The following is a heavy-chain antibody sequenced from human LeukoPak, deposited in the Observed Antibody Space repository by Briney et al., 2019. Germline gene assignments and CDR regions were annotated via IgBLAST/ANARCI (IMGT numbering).Heavy chain of an antibody. CDR1: GDSVSSNSVT. J-gene: IGHJ5*02. Sequence: SQTLSLTCAISGDSVSSNSVTWNWIRQSPSRGLEWLGRTYYRSTWYNDYAVSVRGRITVNPDTSKNQFSLHLNSVTPEDTAVYYCARRLTQYVCFDPWGQGILVTVSS. CDR2: TYYRSTWYN. D-gene: IGHD2-2*01. CDR3: ARRLTQYVCFDP. V-gene: IGHV6-1*01.